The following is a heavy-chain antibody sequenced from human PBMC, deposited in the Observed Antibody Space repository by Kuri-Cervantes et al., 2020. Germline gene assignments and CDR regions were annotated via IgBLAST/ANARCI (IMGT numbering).Heavy chain of an antibody. CDR2: INPNSGDT. CDR1: GYTFTGYY. J-gene: IGHJ4*02. V-gene: IGHV1-2*02. CDR3: ARDRSTMMTDY. D-gene: IGHD3-22*01. Sequence: ASVKVSCKASGYTFTGYYLHWVRQAPGQGLEWMGWINPNSGDTNYAQKFQGRVTMTRDTSISTAYMELSSLRSDDTAVYYCARDRSTMMTDYWGQGTLVTVSS.